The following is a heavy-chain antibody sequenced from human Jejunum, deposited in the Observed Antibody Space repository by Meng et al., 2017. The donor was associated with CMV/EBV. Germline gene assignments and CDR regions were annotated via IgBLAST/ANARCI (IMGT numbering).Heavy chain of an antibody. J-gene: IGHJ1*01. V-gene: IGHV3-11*01. CDR1: GCTCSASY. CDR2: ISSGASII. D-gene: IGHD1-14*01. CDR3: VRGTGVNAEYFHH. Sequence: DASGCTCSASYMGWVRQAPGGGLQWGSYISSGASIIYYADSVKGRFTISRDNAKNSLYLHIDSLRAEDTAVYFCVRGTGVNAEYFHHWGLGTLVTVSS.